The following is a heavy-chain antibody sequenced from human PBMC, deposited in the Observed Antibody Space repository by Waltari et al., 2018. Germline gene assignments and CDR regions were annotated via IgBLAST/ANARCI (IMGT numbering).Heavy chain of an antibody. D-gene: IGHD6-19*01. Sequence: QVQLVESGGGVVQPGRSLRLSWAASGFTFSNLCMHWVRQAPGKGLEWVAVLSYDGGNKFYADSVKGRFTISRDNSNNTLYLQMSSLRTEDTGVYYCAKDGSGWYSAGLDYWGQGTLVTVSS. V-gene: IGHV3-30*18. CDR2: LSYDGGNK. CDR3: AKDGSGWYSAGLDY. CDR1: GFTFSNLC. J-gene: IGHJ4*02.